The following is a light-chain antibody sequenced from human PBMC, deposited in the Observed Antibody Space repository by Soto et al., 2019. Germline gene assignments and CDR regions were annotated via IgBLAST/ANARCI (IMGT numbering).Light chain of an antibody. V-gene: IGKV3-20*01. Sequence: IGSTQTPATLSVSPGERATLSFRASQSVSSNLAWYQQKPGQAPRLLIYGASNRATGIPDRFSGSGSGTDFTLTISRLEPEDFAVYYCQQYGSSGTFGQGTKVDIK. J-gene: IGKJ1*01. CDR2: GAS. CDR1: QSVSSN. CDR3: QQYGSSGT.